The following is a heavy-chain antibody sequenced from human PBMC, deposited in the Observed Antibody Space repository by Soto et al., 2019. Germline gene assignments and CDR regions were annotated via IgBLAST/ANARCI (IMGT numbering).Heavy chain of an antibody. J-gene: IGHJ4*02. Sequence: GSLRLSCAVSGFNVNDAWMNWVRQAPGKGLEWVGLLKSKPDGGTTDYTAPVRGRFTISRDDSKNTLYLQMSSLKTEDTAVYYCATLATYGSVSYYIMWGQGTLVTVSS. CDR1: GFNVNDAW. CDR2: LKSKPDGGTT. CDR3: ATLATYGSVSYYIM. D-gene: IGHD3-10*01. V-gene: IGHV3-15*07.